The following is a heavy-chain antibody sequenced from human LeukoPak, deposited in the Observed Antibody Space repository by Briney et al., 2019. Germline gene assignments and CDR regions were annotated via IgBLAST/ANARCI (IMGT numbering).Heavy chain of an antibody. Sequence: GGSLRLSCAASGFTFSNYWMHWVRQAPGKGLEWVSSISSSSSYIYYADSVKGRFTISRDNAKNSLYLQMNSLRAEDTAVYYCASGWGPDYWYFDLWGRGTLVTVSS. CDR1: GFTFSNYW. CDR2: ISSSSSYI. V-gene: IGHV3-21*01. CDR3: ASGWGPDYWYFDL. D-gene: IGHD6-19*01. J-gene: IGHJ2*01.